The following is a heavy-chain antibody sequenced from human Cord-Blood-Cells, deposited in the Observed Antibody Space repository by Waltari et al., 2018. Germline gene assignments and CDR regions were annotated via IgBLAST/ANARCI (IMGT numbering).Heavy chain of an antibody. Sequence: EVQLVESGGGLVKPGGSLRLSCAASGFTFSSYSMNWVRQAPGKGLEWVSSISRSSSYIYYADSVKGRFTISRDNAKNSLYLQMNSLRAEDTAVYYCARDTMGGFYDFWSGYAFDIWGQGTMVTVSS. V-gene: IGHV3-21*01. J-gene: IGHJ3*02. CDR1: GFTFSSYS. D-gene: IGHD3-3*01. CDR3: ARDTMGGFYDFWSGYAFDI. CDR2: ISRSSSYI.